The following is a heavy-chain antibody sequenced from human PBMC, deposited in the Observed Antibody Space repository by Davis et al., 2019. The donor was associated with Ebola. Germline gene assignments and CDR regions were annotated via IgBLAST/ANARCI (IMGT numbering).Heavy chain of an antibody. Sequence: GGSLRLSCAASGFTFSSYSMNWVRQAPGKGLEWVSSISSSSSYIYYADSVKGRFTISRDNSKNTLYLQMNSLRAEDTAVYYCAKTDSSGWYYFDYWGQGTLVTVSS. V-gene: IGHV3-21*04. D-gene: IGHD6-19*01. CDR3: AKTDSSGWYYFDY. J-gene: IGHJ4*02. CDR1: GFTFSSYS. CDR2: ISSSSSYI.